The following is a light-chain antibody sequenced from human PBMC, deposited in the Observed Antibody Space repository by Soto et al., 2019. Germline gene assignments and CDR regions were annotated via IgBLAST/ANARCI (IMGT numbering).Light chain of an antibody. V-gene: IGLV2-14*01. CDR1: SSDVGGYKY. CDR2: EVS. CDR3: SSYATSGTVL. Sequence: SALTQPASVSGSPGQSITISCTGTSSDVGGYKYVSWYQQHPGKAPKLMIYEVSYRPSGVSNRFSGSKSGDTASLTISGLQADDEADYYCSSYATSGTVLFGGGTKLTVL. J-gene: IGLJ2*01.